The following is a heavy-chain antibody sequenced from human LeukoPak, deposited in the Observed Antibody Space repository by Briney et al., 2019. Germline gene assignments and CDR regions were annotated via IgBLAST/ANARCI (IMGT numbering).Heavy chain of an antibody. CDR1: AFTFSSYS. V-gene: IGHV3-23*01. CDR2: ISGSGGST. J-gene: IGHJ4*02. CDR3: AKSDKFARALGY. Sequence: PGGSLRLSCAAPAFTFSSYSISWVRQAPGKGLEWVSAISGSGGSTYYADSVKGRFTISRDNSKNTLYLQMNSLRAEDTAVYYCAKSDKFARALGYWGQGTLVTVSS.